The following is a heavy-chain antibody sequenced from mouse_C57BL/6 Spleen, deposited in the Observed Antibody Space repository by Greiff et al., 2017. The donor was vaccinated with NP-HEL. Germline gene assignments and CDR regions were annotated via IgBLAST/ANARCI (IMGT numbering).Heavy chain of an antibody. CDR1: GFTFSDYG. V-gene: IGHV5-15*01. CDR2: ISNLAYSI. D-gene: IGHD1-3*01. Sequence: EVQLVESGGGLVQPGGSLKLSCAASGFTFSDYGMAWVRQAPRKGPEWVAFISNLAYSIYYADTVTGRFTISRENAKNTLYLEMSSLRSEDTAMYYCAREDNYDYAMDYWGQGTSVTVSS. CDR3: AREDNYDYAMDY. J-gene: IGHJ4*01.